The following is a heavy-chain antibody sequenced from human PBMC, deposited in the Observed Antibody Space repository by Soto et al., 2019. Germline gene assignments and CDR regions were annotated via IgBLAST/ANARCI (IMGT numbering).Heavy chain of an antibody. CDR2: ISASGGST. V-gene: IGHV3-23*01. J-gene: IGHJ3*02. CDR3: ARAPTRDAFDI. Sequence: GGSLRLSCAASRFSFSTYAMSWVRQAPGKGLEWVSSISASGGSTYYADSVKGRFTISRDDSKNSLYLQMNSLKTDDTAVYYCARAPTRDAFDIWGQGTMVTVSS. CDR1: RFSFSTYA.